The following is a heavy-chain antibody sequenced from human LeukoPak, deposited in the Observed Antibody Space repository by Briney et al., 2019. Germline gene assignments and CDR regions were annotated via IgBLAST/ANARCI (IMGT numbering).Heavy chain of an antibody. V-gene: IGHV3-48*04. CDR1: GFTFSSYA. J-gene: IGHJ6*02. Sequence: GGSLRLSCAAPGFTFSSYAMSWVRQAPGKGLEWVSYISLSGSTVYYADSVKGRFTISRDNAKNSLYLQMNSLRAEDTAVYYCARDFTHTAVVIYYYGLDVWGQGTTVTVSS. CDR3: ARDFTHTAVVIYYYGLDV. D-gene: IGHD5-18*01. CDR2: ISLSGSTV.